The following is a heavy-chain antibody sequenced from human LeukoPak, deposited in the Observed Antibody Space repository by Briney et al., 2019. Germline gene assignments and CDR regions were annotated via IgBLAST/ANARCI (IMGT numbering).Heavy chain of an antibody. J-gene: IGHJ4*02. CDR1: GGSISSYY. CDR3: ARRRFVRGPDVVNPFDY. V-gene: IGHV4-59*08. Sequence: SETLSLTCTVSGGSISSYYWSWIRQPPGKGLEWIGYIYYSGSTYYNPSLKSRVTISVDTSKNQFSLKLSSVTAADTAVYYCARRRFVRGPDVVNPFDYWGQGTLVTVSS. CDR2: IYYSGST. D-gene: IGHD2-8*01.